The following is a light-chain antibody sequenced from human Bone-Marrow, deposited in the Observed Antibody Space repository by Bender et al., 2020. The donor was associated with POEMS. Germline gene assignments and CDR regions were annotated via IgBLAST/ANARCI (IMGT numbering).Light chain of an antibody. CDR2: DDT. J-gene: IGLJ2*01. CDR1: SIGSSN. V-gene: IGLV3-21*02. Sequence: SYVLTQPPSVSVAPGQTARITCGGDSIGSSNVHWYQQKPGQAPVLVVYDDTDRPSGIPERFSGSNSGNTATLTISRVEAGDEADYYCQVWDSTSDLVVFGGGTKLTVL. CDR3: QVWDSTSDLVV.